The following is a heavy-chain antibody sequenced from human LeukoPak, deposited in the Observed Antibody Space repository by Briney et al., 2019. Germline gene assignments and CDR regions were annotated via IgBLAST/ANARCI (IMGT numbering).Heavy chain of an antibody. D-gene: IGHD1-26*01. CDR2: IYYSGST. Sequence: SETLSLTCIVSGGSFSSHYWSWIRQPPGKGLEWIGYIYYSGSTNYNPSLKSRVTISVDTSKNQFSLKLSSVTAADTAVYYCARARRYSGSYLMSWYFDLWGRGTLVTVSS. CDR3: ARARRYSGSYLMSWYFDL. J-gene: IGHJ2*01. V-gene: IGHV4-59*11. CDR1: GGSFSSHY.